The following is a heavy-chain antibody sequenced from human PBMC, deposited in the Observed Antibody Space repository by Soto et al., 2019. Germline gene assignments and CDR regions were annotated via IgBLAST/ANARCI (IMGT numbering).Heavy chain of an antibody. Sequence: QVQLVQSGAEAKEPGASVKVSCKASGYTFTNYGISWVRQAPGQGLEWMGWISTSNGDTKYAQKFQGRVTVTTDTSTTTAYMELRSLTSDDTAVYYCVIRYYYGYPYWGQGTLVTVSS. V-gene: IGHV1-18*01. D-gene: IGHD5-18*01. CDR1: GYTFTNYG. CDR3: VIRYYYGYPY. CDR2: ISTSNGDT. J-gene: IGHJ4*02.